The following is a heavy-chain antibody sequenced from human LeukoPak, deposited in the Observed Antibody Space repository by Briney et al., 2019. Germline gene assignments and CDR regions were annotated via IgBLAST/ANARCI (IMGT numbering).Heavy chain of an antibody. D-gene: IGHD4-17*01. J-gene: IGHJ5*02. CDR1: GFTCSNNY. CDR2: IHSSGGT. CDR3: IVFGDSNH. Sequence: GGSLRLSCAASGFTCSNNYMSWVRQAPGKGLEWVSAIHSSGGTNYADSVKGRFTISRDTSKNTLYLQINSLRVEDTAVYYCIVFGDSNHWGQGTLVTVSS. V-gene: IGHV3-53*01.